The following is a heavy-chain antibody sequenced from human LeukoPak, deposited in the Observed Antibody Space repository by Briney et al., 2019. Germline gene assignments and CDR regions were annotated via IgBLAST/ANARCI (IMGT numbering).Heavy chain of an antibody. CDR2: ISSSGSTI. Sequence: GGSLRLSCAASGFTFSSYEMNWVRQAPGKGLEWVSYISSSGSTIYYADSVKGRFTISRDNSKNTLYLQMNSLRAEDTAVYYCAKERSYYYDSSGYFMGDDAFDIWGQGTMVTVSS. CDR1: GFTFSSYE. D-gene: IGHD3-22*01. J-gene: IGHJ3*02. CDR3: AKERSYYYDSSGYFMGDDAFDI. V-gene: IGHV3-48*03.